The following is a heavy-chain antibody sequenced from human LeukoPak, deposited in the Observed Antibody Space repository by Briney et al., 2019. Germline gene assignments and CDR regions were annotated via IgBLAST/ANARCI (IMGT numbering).Heavy chain of an antibody. CDR3: AKGYDSSGYYSPLDY. J-gene: IGHJ4*02. CDR2: IRYDGSNK. V-gene: IGHV3-30*02. CDR1: GFTFSSYG. D-gene: IGHD3-22*01. Sequence: PGGSLRLSCAASGFTFSSYGMHWVRQAPGKGLEGVAFIRYDGSNKYYADSVKGRFTISRDNSKNTLYLQMNSLRAEDTAVYYCAKGYDSSGYYSPLDYWGQGTLVTVSS.